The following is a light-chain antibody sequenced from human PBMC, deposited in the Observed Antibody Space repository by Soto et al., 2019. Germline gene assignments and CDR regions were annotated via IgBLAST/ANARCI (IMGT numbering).Light chain of an antibody. Sequence: QSALTQPASLSGSPGQSITISCTGTSSDIGAYDYVSWFQQHPVKAPKLMISEVNNRPSGVSNRFSGSKSRNTAYLTISGLQVEDEAEYFCLSFTTTXTHVVGTGTKVXV. V-gene: IGLV2-14*01. J-gene: IGLJ1*01. CDR3: LSFTTTXTHV. CDR2: EVN. CDR1: SSDIGAYDY.